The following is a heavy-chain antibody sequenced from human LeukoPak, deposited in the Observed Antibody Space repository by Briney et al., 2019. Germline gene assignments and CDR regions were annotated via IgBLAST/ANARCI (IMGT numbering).Heavy chain of an antibody. CDR2: IYYSGST. Sequence: SETLSLTCTVSGGSISSSSYYWGWIRQPPGEGLEWIGSIYYSGSTYYNPSLKSRVTISVDTSKNQFSLKLSSVTAADTAVYYCARHEEGAAAAESWFDPWGQGTLVTVSS. J-gene: IGHJ5*02. D-gene: IGHD6-13*01. CDR1: GGSISSSSYY. V-gene: IGHV4-39*01. CDR3: ARHEEGAAAAESWFDP.